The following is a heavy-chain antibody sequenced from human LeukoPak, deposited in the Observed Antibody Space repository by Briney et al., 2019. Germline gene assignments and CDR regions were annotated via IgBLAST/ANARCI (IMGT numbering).Heavy chain of an antibody. V-gene: IGHV4-31*03. J-gene: IGHJ6*03. CDR3: ATTGYYYYVDV. CDR1: GGSVSSGGYY. D-gene: IGHD2-8*02. CDR2: IYYSGNT. Sequence: PSETLSLTCTVSGGSVSSGGYYWSWIRQHPGKGLEWIGYIYYSGNTYYNPSLESRLTISLDTSTNQFSLKPGSVTAADTAVYYCATTGYYYYVDVWGKGTTVTVSS.